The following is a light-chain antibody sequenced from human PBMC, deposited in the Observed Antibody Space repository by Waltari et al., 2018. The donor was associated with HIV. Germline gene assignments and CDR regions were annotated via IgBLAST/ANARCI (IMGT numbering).Light chain of an antibody. J-gene: IGKJ1*01. Sequence: AVQLTQSPLSLSASVGVRVTISCQARHDIRSDLNWYQHKPGKAPELLVHTASTLKSGVPSRFSGSVSGTEFNFTISSLQPEDVATYYCLQDYNYPRTFGQGTKVEI. V-gene: IGKV1-6*02. CDR2: TAS. CDR1: HDIRSD. CDR3: LQDYNYPRT.